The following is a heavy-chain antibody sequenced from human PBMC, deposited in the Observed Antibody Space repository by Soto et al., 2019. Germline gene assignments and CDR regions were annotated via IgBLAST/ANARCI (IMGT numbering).Heavy chain of an antibody. V-gene: IGHV4-31*03. J-gene: IGHJ4*02. Sequence: SETLSLTCTVSGGSISSGGYYWSWIRQHPGKGLEWIGYIYYSGSTYYNPSLKSRVTISVDTSKNQFSLKLSSVTAADTAVYYCARRGSGSYHDYWGQGTLVTVSS. CDR2: IYYSGST. D-gene: IGHD1-26*01. CDR1: GGSISSGGYY. CDR3: ARRGSGSYHDY.